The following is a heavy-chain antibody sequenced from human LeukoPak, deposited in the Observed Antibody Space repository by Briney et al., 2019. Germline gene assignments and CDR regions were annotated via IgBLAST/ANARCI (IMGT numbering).Heavy chain of an antibody. V-gene: IGHV3-74*01. CDR1: GFTFSTSC. Sequence: GGSLRLSCATSGFTFSTSCMHWVRQAPGKGLVWVSRINTNGNTSDYADSVKGRFTISRDNSKNTLYLQMNSLRAEDTAVYYCAKVNKYCSSTSCYYYFDYWGQGTLVTVSS. D-gene: IGHD2-2*01. CDR3: AKVNKYCSSTSCYYYFDY. CDR2: INTNGNTS. J-gene: IGHJ4*02.